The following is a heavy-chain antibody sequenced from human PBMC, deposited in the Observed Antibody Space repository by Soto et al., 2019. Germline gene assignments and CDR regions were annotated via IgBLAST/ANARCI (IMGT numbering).Heavy chain of an antibody. CDR1: GFTFSSYG. D-gene: IGHD6-13*01. CDR3: AKEAAAGYGMDV. Sequence: GGSLRLSCAASGFTFSSYGIHWVRQAPGKGLEWVAVISYDGSNKYYADSVKGRFTISRDNSKNTLYLQMNSLRAEDTAVYYCAKEAAAGYGMDVWGQGTTVTVSS. V-gene: IGHV3-30*18. J-gene: IGHJ6*02. CDR2: ISYDGSNK.